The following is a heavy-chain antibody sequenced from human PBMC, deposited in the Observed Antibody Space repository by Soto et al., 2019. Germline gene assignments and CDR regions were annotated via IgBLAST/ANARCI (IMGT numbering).Heavy chain of an antibody. V-gene: IGHV2-5*02. CDR2: IYWDDDK. Sequence: QITLKESGPTLVRPTQTLTLTCTFSGFSLTTSGVGVGWIRQPPGKALEWLAVIYWDDDKRYSSSLKSRLTITKDTSKIQVVLTMTNMDPVDTATYYCAHHPYYCLGSYTFDYWGQGTLVTVSS. CDR1: GFSLTTSGVG. D-gene: IGHD3-10*01. J-gene: IGHJ4*02. CDR3: AHHPYYCLGSYTFDY.